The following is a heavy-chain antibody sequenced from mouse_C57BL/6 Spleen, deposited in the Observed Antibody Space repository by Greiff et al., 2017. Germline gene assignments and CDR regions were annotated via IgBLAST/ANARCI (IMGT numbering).Heavy chain of an antibody. CDR3: ARGPYYFDY. Sequence: EVQLVESGPGLVKPSQSLSLTCSVTGYSITSGYYWNWIRQFPGNKLEWMGYISYDGSNNYNPSLKNRISITRDTSKNQFFLKLNSVTTEDTATYYCARGPYYFDYWGQGTTLTVSS. CDR2: ISYDGSN. V-gene: IGHV3-6*01. J-gene: IGHJ2*01. CDR1: GYSITSGYY.